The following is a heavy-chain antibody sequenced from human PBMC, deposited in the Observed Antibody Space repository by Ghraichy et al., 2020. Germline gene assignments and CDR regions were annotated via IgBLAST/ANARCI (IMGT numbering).Heavy chain of an antibody. CDR1: GFTFSGDG. V-gene: IGHV3-30*18. J-gene: IGHJ4*02. CDR3: AKRRDGYNFDY. Sequence: GGSLRLSCAASGFTFSGDGIHWVRQAPGKGLEWVAVISYDGINKFYADSVEGRFTISKDNSKNTLYLQMNNLRAEDTAVYYCAKRRDGYNFDYWGQGTLVT. D-gene: IGHD5-24*01. CDR2: ISYDGINK.